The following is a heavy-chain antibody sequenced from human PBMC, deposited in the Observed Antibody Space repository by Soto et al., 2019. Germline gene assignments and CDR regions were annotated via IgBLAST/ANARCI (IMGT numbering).Heavy chain of an antibody. V-gene: IGHV4-39*01. D-gene: IGHD6-13*01. CDR3: AVQPGIAAAALSGWAFDP. Sequence: SETLSLTCTVSGGSISSSSYYWGWIRQPPGKGLEWIGSIYYSGSTYYNPSLKSRVTISVDTSKNQFSLKLSSVTAADTAVYYCAVQPGIAAAALSGWAFDPWGQGTLVTVS. CDR2: IYYSGST. J-gene: IGHJ5*02. CDR1: GGSISSSSYY.